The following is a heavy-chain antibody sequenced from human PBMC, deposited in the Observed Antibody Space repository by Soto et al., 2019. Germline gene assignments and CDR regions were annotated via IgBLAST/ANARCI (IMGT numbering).Heavy chain of an antibody. Sequence: XSVKGSCKASGYSFSTHSMHWVRQAPGQGLEWMGWINGGNGNTKYSQKFRDRVTITRDASASTGYMELSSLRSEDTAVYYCARGKGMEENYYYYGMDVWGQGTTVTVSS. CDR3: ARGKGMEENYYYYGMDV. D-gene: IGHD1-1*01. CDR2: INGGNGNT. V-gene: IGHV1-3*01. CDR1: GYSFSTHS. J-gene: IGHJ6*02.